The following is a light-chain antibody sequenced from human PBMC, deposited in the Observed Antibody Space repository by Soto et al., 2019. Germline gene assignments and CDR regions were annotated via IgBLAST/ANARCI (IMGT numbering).Light chain of an antibody. Sequence: DIQMTQSPSTLSASVGDRVTITCRASQSISSWLAWYQQKPGKAPKLLIYDASSLESGVPSRFSGSGSGTEFTLTISSLQPADFATYYCQQYNSYSPITFGQGTRLEIK. CDR2: DAS. V-gene: IGKV1-5*01. CDR1: QSISSW. J-gene: IGKJ5*01. CDR3: QQYNSYSPIT.